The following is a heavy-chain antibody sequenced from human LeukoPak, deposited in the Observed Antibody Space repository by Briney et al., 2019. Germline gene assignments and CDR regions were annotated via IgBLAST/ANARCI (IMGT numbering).Heavy chain of an antibody. CDR1: GGSISSYY. CDR3: ARRRFGPYDYVWGSYRPTSEFDY. CDR2: INHSGST. D-gene: IGHD3-16*02. V-gene: IGHV4-34*01. Sequence: SETLSLTCTVSGGSISSYYWSWIRQPPGKGLEWIGEINHSGSTNYNPSLKSRVTISVDTSKNQFSRKLSSVTAADTAVYYCARRRFGPYDYVWGSYRPTSEFDYWGQGTLVTVSS. J-gene: IGHJ4*02.